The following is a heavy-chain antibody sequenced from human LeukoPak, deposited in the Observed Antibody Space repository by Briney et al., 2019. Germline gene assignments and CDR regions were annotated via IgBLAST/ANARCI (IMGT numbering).Heavy chain of an antibody. V-gene: IGHV1-2*02. CDR3: ARSPMVRGVTITD. CDR2: INPNSGGT. D-gene: IGHD3-10*01. J-gene: IGHJ4*02. Sequence: ASVKVSCKASGYTFTGYYMHWVRQAPGQGLEWMGWINPNSGGTNYAQKFQGRVTMTRDTSISTAYMELSRLRSDDTAVYYCARSPMVRGVTITDWGQGTLVTVSS. CDR1: GYTFTGYY.